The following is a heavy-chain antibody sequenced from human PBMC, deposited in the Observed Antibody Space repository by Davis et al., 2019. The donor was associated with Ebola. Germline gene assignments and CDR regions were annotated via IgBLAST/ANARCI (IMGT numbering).Heavy chain of an antibody. CDR3: TTRGYSYGLNGMDV. V-gene: IGHV4-34*01. Sequence: PSETLSLTCAVYGGSFSGYYWSWIRQPPGKGLEWIGEINHSGSTNYNPSLKSRVTISVDTSKNQFSLKLSSVTAADTAVYYCTTRGYSYGLNGMDVWGQGTTVTVSS. D-gene: IGHD5-18*01. CDR2: INHSGST. CDR1: GGSFSGYY. J-gene: IGHJ6*02.